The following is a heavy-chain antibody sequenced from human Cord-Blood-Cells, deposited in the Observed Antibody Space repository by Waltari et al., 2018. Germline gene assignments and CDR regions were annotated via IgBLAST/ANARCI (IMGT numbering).Heavy chain of an antibody. J-gene: IGHJ6*02. CDR1: GDRVSTNSPA. CDR2: TYYRSKWYN. D-gene: IGHD7-27*01. V-gene: IGHV6-1*01. CDR3: ARLPQLGKILDGMDV. Sequence: QVQLQQSGPGLVKPSQTPSLPCAISGDRVSTNSPAWNWTRQSPTRGLEWLGRTYYRSKWYNDYAVSVKSRITINPDTSKNQFSLQLNSVTPEDTAVYYCARLPQLGKILDGMDVWGQGTTVTVSS.